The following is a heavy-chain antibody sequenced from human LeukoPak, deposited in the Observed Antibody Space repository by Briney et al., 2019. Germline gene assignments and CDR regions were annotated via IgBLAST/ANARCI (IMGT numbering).Heavy chain of an antibody. CDR3: TRDATPYY. Sequence: GGSLRLSCAASGFTFSSYWMSWIRQAPGKGLEWVANIKQDGSEKYYVDSVKGRFTISRDNAKNSLHQQMTSLETEDTAEYSCTRDATPYYWGQETLVNVSS. J-gene: IGHJ4*02. CDR1: GFTFSSYW. V-gene: IGHV3-7*03. CDR2: IKQDGSEK.